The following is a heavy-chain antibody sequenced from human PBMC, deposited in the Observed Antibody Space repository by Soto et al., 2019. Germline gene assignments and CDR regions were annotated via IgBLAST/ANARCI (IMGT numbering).Heavy chain of an antibody. D-gene: IGHD2-15*01. CDR2: IRRHTSVT. CDR3: ARALPVVAATRGANYYMDV. CDR1: GLTLSTSS. V-gene: IGHV3-48*01. Sequence: PGGSLRLSCAAFGLTLSTSSMNWVRQAPGRGLEWISYIRRHTSVTAYADSVKGRFTISRDSAKNSLYLQMDSLRSEDTAVYYCARALPVVAATRGANYYMDVWGKGTTVTVSS. J-gene: IGHJ6*03.